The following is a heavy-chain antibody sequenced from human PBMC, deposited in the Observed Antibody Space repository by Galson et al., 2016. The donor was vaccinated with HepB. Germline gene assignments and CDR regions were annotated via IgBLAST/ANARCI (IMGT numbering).Heavy chain of an antibody. Sequence: SLRLSCAASGFLFSSYAMHWVRPAPGTGLEWVALISYDGYRHFYGDYVKGRFMISRDSSKNTLYLHMDSLRAEDTAVYYCAKSARQQFYYGLDVWGKGTTVTVSS. D-gene: IGHD6-13*01. CDR2: ISYDGYRH. CDR1: GFLFSSYA. V-gene: IGHV3-30*18. J-gene: IGHJ6*04. CDR3: AKSARQQFYYGLDV.